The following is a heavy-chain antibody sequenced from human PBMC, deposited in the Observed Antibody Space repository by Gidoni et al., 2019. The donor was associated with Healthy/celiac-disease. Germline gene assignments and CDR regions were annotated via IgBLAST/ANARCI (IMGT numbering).Heavy chain of an antibody. CDR2: ISSSGSTI. J-gene: IGHJ6*02. CDR1: GFTFSSYA. D-gene: IGHD1-26*01. CDR3: ARAPMSGSYFVPIYYYGMDV. Sequence: EVQLVESGGGLVQPGGSLRLSCAASGFTFSSYAMNWVRQAPGKGLDWVSYISSSGSTIYYADSVKGRFTISRDNAKNSLYLQMNSLRAEDTAVYYCARAPMSGSYFVPIYYYGMDVWGQGTTVTVSS. V-gene: IGHV3-48*03.